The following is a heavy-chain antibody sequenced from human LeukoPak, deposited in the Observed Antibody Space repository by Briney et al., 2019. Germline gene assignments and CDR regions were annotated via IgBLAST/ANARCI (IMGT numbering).Heavy chain of an antibody. CDR2: FDPEVGET. Sequence: ASVKVSCKVSGDTPAAYSIHWVRQTPAKGLEWLGGFDPEVGETLYAQRFQGRVTVTEDTATDTAYLDLSSLTTDDTAVYYCATDLLALGLKTFDPWGQGTLVTVSS. J-gene: IGHJ5*02. CDR1: GDTPAAYS. CDR3: ATDLLALGLKTFDP. D-gene: IGHD5-12*01. V-gene: IGHV1-24*01.